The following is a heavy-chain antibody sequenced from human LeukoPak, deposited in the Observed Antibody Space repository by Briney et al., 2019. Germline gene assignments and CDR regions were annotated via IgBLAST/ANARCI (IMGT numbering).Heavy chain of an antibody. CDR3: AREDIVVVVAATHNWFDP. D-gene: IGHD2-15*01. V-gene: IGHV4-39*02. CDR2: IYYSGST. CDR1: GGSISSSRDY. J-gene: IGHJ5*02. Sequence: SETLSLTCTVSGGSISSSRDYWAWIRQPPGKGLEWIANIYYSGSTYYNPSLKSRVTISVDTSKNQFSLKLSSVTAADTAVYYCAREDIVVVVAATHNWFDPWGQGTLVTVSS.